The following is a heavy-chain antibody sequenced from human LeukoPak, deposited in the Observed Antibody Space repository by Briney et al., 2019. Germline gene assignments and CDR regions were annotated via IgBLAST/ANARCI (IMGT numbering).Heavy chain of an antibody. J-gene: IGHJ4*02. Sequence: SETLSLTCTVSGASISSYYWSWIRQPAGKGLEWIGRTSTSGSTNYNPSLKSRVTMSVDTSKNQFSLKLSSVTAADTAVYYCARHGTLGHFDSWGQGTLVTVSS. CDR1: GASISSYY. V-gene: IGHV4-4*07. CDR3: ARHGTLGHFDS. D-gene: IGHD3-16*01. CDR2: TSTSGST.